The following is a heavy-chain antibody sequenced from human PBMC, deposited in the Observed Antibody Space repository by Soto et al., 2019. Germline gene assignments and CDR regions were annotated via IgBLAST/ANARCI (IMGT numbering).Heavy chain of an antibody. CDR1: GGTFSSYA. V-gene: IGHV1-69*06. D-gene: IGHD3-10*01. CDR3: ARDRWFGEFQYGMDV. Sequence: ASVKFSCKASGGTFSSYAISWVRQAPGQGLEWMGGIIPIFGTANYAQKFQGRVTITADKSTSTAYMELSSLRSEDTAVYYCARDRWFGEFQYGMDVWGQGTTVTVS. CDR2: IIPIFGTA. J-gene: IGHJ6*02.